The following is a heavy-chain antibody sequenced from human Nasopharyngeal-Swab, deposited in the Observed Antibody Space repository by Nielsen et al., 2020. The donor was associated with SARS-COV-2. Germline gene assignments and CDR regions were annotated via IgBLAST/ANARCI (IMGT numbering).Heavy chain of an antibody. D-gene: IGHD4-17*01. CDR2: TYYRSKWYN. Sequence: SLTCAISRDSVSSSSAAWNWIRQSPSRGLEWLGRTYYRSKWYNDYAVSVKSRIAINPDTSKNQFSLHLNSVTPEDTAVYYCARARGAYGDYYYYYYTDVWGKGTTVTVSS. CDR3: ARARGAYGDYYYYYYTDV. J-gene: IGHJ6*03. V-gene: IGHV6-1*01. CDR1: RDSVSSSSAA.